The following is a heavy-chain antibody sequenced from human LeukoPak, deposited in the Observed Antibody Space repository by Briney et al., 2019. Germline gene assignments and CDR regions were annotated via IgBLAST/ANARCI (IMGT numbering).Heavy chain of an antibody. CDR3: ARVSIGAAAGFDP. D-gene: IGHD6-13*01. CDR1: GGSISSYY. J-gene: IGHJ5*02. V-gene: IGHV4-59*01. CDR2: IYYSGST. Sequence: KPSETLSLTCTVSGGSISSYYWSWIRQPPGKGLEWIGYIYYSGSTNHNPSLKSRVTISADTSKNQFSLKLSSVTAADTAVYYCARVSIGAAAGFDPWGQGTLVTVSS.